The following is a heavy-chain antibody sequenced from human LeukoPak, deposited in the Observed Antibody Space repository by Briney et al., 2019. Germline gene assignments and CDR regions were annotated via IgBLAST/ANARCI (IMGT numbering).Heavy chain of an antibody. Sequence: GGSLRLSCAASGFDFHDYMMHWVRHPPGKGLEWVSEISWNGDTIGYADSVKGRFIISRDNARRSLYLQMNSLRPEDTAFYYCSSTFGSGSYLHSWGQGTLVTVSS. V-gene: IGHV3-9*01. D-gene: IGHD3-10*01. CDR2: ISWNGDTI. CDR1: GFDFHDYM. J-gene: IGHJ5*02. CDR3: SSTFGSGSYLHS.